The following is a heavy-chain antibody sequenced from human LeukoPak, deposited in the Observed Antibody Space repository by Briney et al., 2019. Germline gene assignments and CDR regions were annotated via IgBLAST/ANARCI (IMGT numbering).Heavy chain of an antibody. CDR2: IYYSGST. CDR3: ARDCGYVDTCFDY. CDR1: GGSINSGDYY. V-gene: IGHV4-61*10. Sequence: SETLSLTCTVSGGSINSGDYYWSWIRQPAGKGLEWIGYIYYSGSTNYNPSLKSRVTISVDTSKNQFSLKLSSVTAADTAVYYCARDCGYVDTCFDYWGQGTLVTVSS. J-gene: IGHJ4*02. D-gene: IGHD2-21*01.